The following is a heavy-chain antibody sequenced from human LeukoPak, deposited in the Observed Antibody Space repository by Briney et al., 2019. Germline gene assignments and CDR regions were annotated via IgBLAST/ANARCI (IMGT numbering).Heavy chain of an antibody. CDR1: GFSLSTSGMC. J-gene: IGHJ3*02. D-gene: IGHD2-15*01. CDR2: IDWDDDK. V-gene: IGHV2-70*01. CDR3: QGVSDCRGRAFDI. Sequence: SGPTLLNPTQTLTLTCTFSGFSLSTSGMCVSWIRQPPGKALEWLALIDWDDDKYYSTSLKTRLTISRDTSKNQVVLTMTNMDPVDTATYYCQGVSDCRGRAFDIWGQGTMVTVSS.